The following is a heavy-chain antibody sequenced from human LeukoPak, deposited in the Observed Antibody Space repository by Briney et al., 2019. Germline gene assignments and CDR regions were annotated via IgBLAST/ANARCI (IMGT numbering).Heavy chain of an antibody. Sequence: MSGGSLRLSCVASGFIFSSYSMNWVRQAPGKGLEWVSSTSSSGSYIYYADSVKGRFTISRDNAKNSLYLQMNSLRAEDTAVYYCARGPYGYWGQGTLVTVSS. CDR1: GFIFSSYS. CDR3: ARGPYGY. V-gene: IGHV3-21*01. CDR2: TSSSGSYI. J-gene: IGHJ4*02. D-gene: IGHD3-10*01.